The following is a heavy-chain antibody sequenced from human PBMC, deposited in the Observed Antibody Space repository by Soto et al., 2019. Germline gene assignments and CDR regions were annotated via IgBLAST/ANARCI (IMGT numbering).Heavy chain of an antibody. CDR2: INPNSGGT. CDR1: GYTFTGYY. D-gene: IGHD6-13*01. Sequence: ASVKVSCKASGYTFTGYYMHWVRQAPGQGLEWMGWINPNSGGTNYAQKFQGRVTMTRDTSISTAYMEPSRLRSDDTAVYYCARMGGQQLVGYYGMDVWGQGTTVTVSS. CDR3: ARMGGQQLVGYYGMDV. V-gene: IGHV1-2*02. J-gene: IGHJ6*02.